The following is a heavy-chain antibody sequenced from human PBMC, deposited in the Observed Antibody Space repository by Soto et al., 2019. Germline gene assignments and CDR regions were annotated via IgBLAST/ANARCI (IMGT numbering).Heavy chain of an antibody. J-gene: IGHJ4*02. V-gene: IGHV4-59*01. D-gene: IGHD3-10*01. CDR2: MYYSGST. Sequence: SETLSVTCTFSCGSISSYYWRCILQPPGKGLEWIGYMYYSGSTNYNPSLKSRVTISVDTSKNQFSLKLTSVTAADTAVYYCARTMVRGADASIDYWGQGTLVTVSS. CDR1: CGSISSYY. CDR3: ARTMVRGADASIDY.